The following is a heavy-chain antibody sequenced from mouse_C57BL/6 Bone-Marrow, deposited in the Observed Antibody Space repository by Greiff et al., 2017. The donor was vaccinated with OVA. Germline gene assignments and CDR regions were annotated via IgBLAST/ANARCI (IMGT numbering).Heavy chain of an antibody. J-gene: IGHJ3*01. CDR1: GFSLTSYG. CDR2: IWSGGST. D-gene: IGHD2-2*01. Sequence: VKLVESGPGLVQPSQSLSITCTVSGFSLTSYGVHWVRQSPGKGLEWLGVIWSGGSTDSNAAFISRLSISKDNSKSQVFFKMNSLQADDTAIYYCARNPSLWLRRRAWFAYWGQGTLVTVSA. CDR3: ARNPSLWLRRRAWFAY. V-gene: IGHV2-2*01.